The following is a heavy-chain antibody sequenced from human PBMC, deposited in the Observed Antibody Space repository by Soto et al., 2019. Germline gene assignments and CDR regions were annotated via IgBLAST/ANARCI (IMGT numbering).Heavy chain of an antibody. J-gene: IGHJ4*02. CDR1: GYTFTSYG. Sequence: ASVKVSCKASGYTFTSYGISWVRQAPGQGLEWMGWISAYNGNTNYAQKLQGRVTMTTDTSTSTAYMELRSLRSDDTAVYYCAREEPYYDILTPRDAAWFYWGQGTLVTVSS. CDR2: ISAYNGNT. CDR3: AREEPYYDILTPRDAAWFY. V-gene: IGHV1-18*01. D-gene: IGHD3-9*01.